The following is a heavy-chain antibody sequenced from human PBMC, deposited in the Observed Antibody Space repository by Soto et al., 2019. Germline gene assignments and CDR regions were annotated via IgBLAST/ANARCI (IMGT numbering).Heavy chain of an antibody. CDR3: ARQVVSYYYHSSGPQDAFDI. V-gene: IGHV1-46*03. D-gene: IGHD3-22*01. J-gene: IGHJ3*02. CDR1: GYTFTSDY. CDR2: INASGGST. Sequence: ASGKVCCKASGYTFTSDYMHGVRQAAGQGLEWMGIINASGGSTSYAQKFQGRVTMTRDTSTSTVYMELSSLRSEDTAVYYCARQVVSYYYHSSGPQDAFDIWGQGTMVT.